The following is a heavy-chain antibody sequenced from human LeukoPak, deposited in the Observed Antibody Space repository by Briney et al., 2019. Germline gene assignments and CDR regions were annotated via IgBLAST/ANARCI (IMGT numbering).Heavy chain of an antibody. V-gene: IGHV4-59*08. CDR1: GGSISSYY. CDR3: ARQVGLYYFDY. Sequence: SETLSLTCTVSGGSISSYYWSWIRQPPGKGLEWIGYIYYSGSTNYNPSLKSRVTISVDTSKNQFSLKLSSVTAADTAVYYCARQVGLYYFDYWGQGALVTVSS. CDR2: IYYSGST. J-gene: IGHJ4*02. D-gene: IGHD1-26*01.